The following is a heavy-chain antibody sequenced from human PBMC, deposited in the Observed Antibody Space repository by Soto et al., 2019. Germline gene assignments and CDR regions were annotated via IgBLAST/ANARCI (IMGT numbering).Heavy chain of an antibody. CDR3: ARDRCTTDRCYTHHFDV. CDR2: ISVYTGNT. CDR1: GYTFTSYG. V-gene: IGHV1-18*04. D-gene: IGHD2-8*01. Sequence: QVQLVQSGGEVTKPGASVKVSCKSSGYTFTSYGVSWVRQAPGQGLEWLGWISVYTGNTKHAQKFQDRVTLTTEASTSTAYRERRSMRSDDTAVDYWARDRCTTDRCYTHHFDVWGQGTTVTVSS. J-gene: IGHJ6*02.